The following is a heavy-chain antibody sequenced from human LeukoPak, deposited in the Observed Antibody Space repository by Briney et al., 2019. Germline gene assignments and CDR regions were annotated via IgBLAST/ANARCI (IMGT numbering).Heavy chain of an antibody. Sequence: SETLSLTCAVYGGSFTGYYWSWIRQPPGRGLEGVGEINHSGTTNYNPSLKSRVTISVDTSKNQFSLKLSSVTAADTAVYYCARGYGGYNLHYYYYMDVWGKGTTVTVSS. CDR1: GGSFTGYY. V-gene: IGHV4-34*01. D-gene: IGHD4-17*01. CDR3: ARGYGGYNLHYYYYMDV. J-gene: IGHJ6*03. CDR2: INHSGTT.